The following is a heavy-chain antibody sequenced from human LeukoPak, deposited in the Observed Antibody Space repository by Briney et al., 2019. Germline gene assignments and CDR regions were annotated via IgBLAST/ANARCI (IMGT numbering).Heavy chain of an antibody. V-gene: IGHV3-30*03. CDR1: GFTFSSYG. Sequence: PGGSLRLSCAASGFTFSSYGMHWVRQAPGKGLGWVAVISYDGSNKYYADSVKGRFTISRDNSKNTLYLQMNSLRAEDTAVYYCARDIAVAGTGFDYWGQGTLVTVSS. CDR2: ISYDGSNK. D-gene: IGHD6-19*01. J-gene: IGHJ4*02. CDR3: ARDIAVAGTGFDY.